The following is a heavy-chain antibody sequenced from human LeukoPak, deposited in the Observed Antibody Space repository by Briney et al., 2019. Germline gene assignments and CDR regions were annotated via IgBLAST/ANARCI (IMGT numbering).Heavy chain of an antibody. Sequence: GRSLRLSCAASGFTFSSYGMHWVRQAPGKGLEWVAVISYDGSNKYYADSVKGRFTISRDNSKNTLYLQMNSLRAEDTAMYYCARDGLRFDYWGQGTLVTVSS. CDR1: GFTFSSYG. CDR3: ARDGLRFDY. D-gene: IGHD5-18*01. CDR2: ISYDGSNK. J-gene: IGHJ4*02. V-gene: IGHV3-30*03.